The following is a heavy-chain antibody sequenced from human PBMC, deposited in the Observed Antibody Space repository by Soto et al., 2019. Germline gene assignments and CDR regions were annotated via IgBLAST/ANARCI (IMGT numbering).Heavy chain of an antibody. CDR2: INHSGST. CDR1: GGSFSGYY. D-gene: IGHD3-3*01. J-gene: IGHJ6*02. V-gene: IGHV4-34*01. Sequence: SETLSLTCAVYGGSFSGYYWSWIRQPPGKGLEWIGEINHSGSTNYNPSLKSRVTITVDTSKNQFSLKLSSVTAADTAVYYCARGNVTIFGVVIMRYYGMDVWGQGTTVTVSS. CDR3: ARGNVTIFGVVIMRYYGMDV.